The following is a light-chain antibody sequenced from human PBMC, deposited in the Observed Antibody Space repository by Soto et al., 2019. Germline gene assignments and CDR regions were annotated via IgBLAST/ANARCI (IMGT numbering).Light chain of an antibody. CDR1: QSISSW. J-gene: IGKJ1*01. V-gene: IGKV1-5*03. CDR3: QQYDSFSTWT. CDR2: EAS. Sequence: EIQMTQSPSTLSASVGDRITITCRASQSISSWLAWYQQKPGKAPKLLIYEASSLESGVPSRFSGIGSGTEFTLTISSLQPDDFATYYCQQYDSFSTWTFGQGTKVDI.